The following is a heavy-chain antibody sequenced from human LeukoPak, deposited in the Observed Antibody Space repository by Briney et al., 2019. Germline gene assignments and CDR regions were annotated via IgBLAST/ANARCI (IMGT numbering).Heavy chain of an antibody. CDR1: GFTFSRYA. Sequence: PGGSLGLSCSASGFTFSRYAMHWVRQAPGKGLEYVSAISSNGGSTYYADSVKGRFTISRDNSKNTLYLQMSSLRAEDTAVYYCVKDGSVTYYTYYFDYWGQGTLVTVSS. V-gene: IGHV3-64D*06. J-gene: IGHJ4*02. CDR3: VKDGSVTYYTYYFDY. CDR2: ISSNGGST. D-gene: IGHD3-10*01.